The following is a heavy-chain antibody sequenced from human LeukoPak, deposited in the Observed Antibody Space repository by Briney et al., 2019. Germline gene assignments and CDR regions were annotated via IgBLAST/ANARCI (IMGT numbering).Heavy chain of an antibody. D-gene: IGHD5-24*01. CDR3: ARADGWFDF. CDR1: GFTFSTHW. J-gene: IGHJ4*02. V-gene: IGHV3-74*01. Sequence: GGPLTLPCAASGFTFSTHWMHWVRHAPGGGLVWVSRIKGGGTYTSYPDSVKCRFTISRDNAENTVYLQMSSLRAEDTAVYYCARADGWFDFWGQGTLVTVSS. CDR2: IKGGGTYT.